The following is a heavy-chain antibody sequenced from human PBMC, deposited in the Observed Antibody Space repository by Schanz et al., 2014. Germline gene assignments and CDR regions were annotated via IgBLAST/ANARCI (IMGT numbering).Heavy chain of an antibody. D-gene: IGHD1-1*01. CDR1: GFTFSTYA. V-gene: IGHV3-23*01. J-gene: IGHJ4*02. CDR3: AKIDRNED. CDR2: INTGGDST. Sequence: EVQLLESGGTLVRPGGSLRLSCAASGFTFSTYAMAWVRQAPGKGLEWVSSINTGGDSTYYADSVKGRFTISRDNAENPLFLQMNSLRAEDTAVYVCAKIDRNEDWGQGTLVTVSS.